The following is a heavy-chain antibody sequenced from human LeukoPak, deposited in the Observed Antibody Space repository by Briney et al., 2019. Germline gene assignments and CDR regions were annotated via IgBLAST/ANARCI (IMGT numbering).Heavy chain of an antibody. D-gene: IGHD5-18*01. CDR3: ARVGRGYSLFDY. J-gene: IGHJ4*02. Sequence: SETLSLTCAVYGGSFSGYYWSWIRQPPGKGLEWIGEINHSGSTNYNPSLKSRVTISVDTSKNQFSLKLSSVTAADTAVYYCARVGRGYSLFDYWGQGTLVTVSS. CDR1: GGSFSGYY. V-gene: IGHV4-34*01. CDR2: INHSGST.